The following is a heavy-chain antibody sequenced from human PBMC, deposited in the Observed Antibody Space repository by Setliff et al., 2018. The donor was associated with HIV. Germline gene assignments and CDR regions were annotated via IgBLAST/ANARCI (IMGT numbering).Heavy chain of an antibody. CDR3: AQGGYSYGPYGMDV. D-gene: IGHD5-18*01. V-gene: IGHV3-23*01. CDR2: VSGSGDST. CDR1: GFTFRGYA. J-gene: IGHJ6*02. Sequence: GGSLRLSCAASGFTFRGYAMSWVRQAPGKGLEWVSAVSGSGDSTSYADSVKGRFTISRDNAKNTLYLQMNSLRAEDTAVYYCAQGGYSYGPYGMDVWGQGTTVTVSS.